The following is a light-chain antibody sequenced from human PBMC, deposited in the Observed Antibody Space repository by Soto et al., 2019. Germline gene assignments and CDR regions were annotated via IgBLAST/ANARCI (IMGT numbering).Light chain of an antibody. Sequence: EIVMTQSPTILSVSPGERATLSCRASQSVSSNLAWYQQKPGQAPRLLIYGVYTRAPGIPARFSGSGSGTEFTLTISSLQSXXXXVYYCQQYHSWPPRTFGQGTEVEIK. CDR1: QSVSSN. CDR2: GVY. CDR3: QQYHSWPPRT. J-gene: IGKJ1*01. V-gene: IGKV3D-15*01.